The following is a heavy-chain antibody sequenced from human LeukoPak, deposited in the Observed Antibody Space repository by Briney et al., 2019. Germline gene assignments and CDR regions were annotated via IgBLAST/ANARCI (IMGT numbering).Heavy chain of an antibody. CDR2: ITSSSGTK. J-gene: IGHJ4*02. V-gene: IGHV3-48*04. Sequence: GGSLRLSCAASGFTFSNYNMNWVRQAPGKGLEWVSYITSSSGTKHYADSVKGRFAISRDNADNSLFLQMNSLGAEDTAVYYCAKVCASYSSSSGGYWGQGTLVTVSS. D-gene: IGHD6-6*01. CDR1: GFTFSNYN. CDR3: AKVCASYSSSSGGY.